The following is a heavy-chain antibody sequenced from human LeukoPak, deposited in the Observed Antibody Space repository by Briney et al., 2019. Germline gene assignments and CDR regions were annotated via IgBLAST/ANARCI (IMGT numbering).Heavy chain of an antibody. Sequence: SETLSLPCTVSGGSISSSSYYWGWIRQPPGKGLEWIGSIYYSGSTYYNPSLKSRVTISVDTSKNQFSLKLSSVTAADTAVYYSARRRWLHSSIFDYWGQGTLVTVSS. J-gene: IGHJ4*02. CDR2: IYYSGST. V-gene: IGHV4-39*01. CDR3: ARRRWLHSSIFDY. D-gene: IGHD5-24*01. CDR1: GGSISSSSYY.